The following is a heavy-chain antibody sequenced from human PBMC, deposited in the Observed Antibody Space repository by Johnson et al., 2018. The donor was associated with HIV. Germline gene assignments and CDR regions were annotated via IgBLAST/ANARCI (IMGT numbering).Heavy chain of an antibody. J-gene: IGHJ3*02. V-gene: IGHV3-30-3*01. D-gene: IGHD3-22*01. CDR2: ISYDGSNK. CDR3: ARIRVAVITEVGAFDM. CDR1: GFTFSSYA. Sequence: QVQLVESGGGVVQPGRSLRLSCAASGFTFSSYAMHWVRQAPGKGLEWVAVISYDGSNKYYADSVKGRFTISRDNSKNTLYLQMNSLRTEDTAVYYCARIRVAVITEVGAFDMLGQGTMVIVS.